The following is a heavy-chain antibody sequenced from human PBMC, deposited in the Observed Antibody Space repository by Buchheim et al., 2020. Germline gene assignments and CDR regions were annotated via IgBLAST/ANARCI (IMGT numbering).Heavy chain of an antibody. Sequence: QVQLVESGGGVVQPGRSLRLSCAASGFTFSSYGMHWVRQAPGKGLEWVAVISYDGSNKYYADSVKGRFTISRDNSKNTLYLQMNSLRAEDTAVYYCAKDRGIAAAGTFWFDPWGQGTL. V-gene: IGHV3-30*18. J-gene: IGHJ5*02. CDR2: ISYDGSNK. D-gene: IGHD6-13*01. CDR3: AKDRGIAAAGTFWFDP. CDR1: GFTFSSYG.